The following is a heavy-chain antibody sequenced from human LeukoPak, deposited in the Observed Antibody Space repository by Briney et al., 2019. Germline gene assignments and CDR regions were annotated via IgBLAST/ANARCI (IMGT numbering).Heavy chain of an antibody. CDR1: GGSISSGGYY. CDR3: ARVLTTVVTHAFDI. Sequence: PSETLSLTCTVSGGSISSGGYYWSWIRQHPGKGLEWIGYIYYSGSTYYNPSLKSRVTISVDTSKNQFSLKLSSVTAADTAVYYCARVLTTVVTHAFDIWGQGTMVTVSS. J-gene: IGHJ3*02. D-gene: IGHD4-23*01. CDR2: IYYSGST. V-gene: IGHV4-31*03.